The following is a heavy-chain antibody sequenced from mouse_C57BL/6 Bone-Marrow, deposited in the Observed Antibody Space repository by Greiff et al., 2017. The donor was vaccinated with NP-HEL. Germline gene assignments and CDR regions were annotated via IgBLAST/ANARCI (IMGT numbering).Heavy chain of an antibody. V-gene: IGHV1-81*01. CDR1: GYTFTSYG. CDR2: IYPRSGNT. CDR3: ARGGIYDGYYVAY. J-gene: IGHJ3*01. Sequence: QVQLQQSGAELARPGASVKLSCKASGYTFTSYGISWVKQRTGQGLEWIGEIYPRSGNTYYNEKFKGKATLTADKSSSTAYMELRSLTSEDSAVYFCARGGIYDGYYVAYWGQGTLVTVSA. D-gene: IGHD2-3*01.